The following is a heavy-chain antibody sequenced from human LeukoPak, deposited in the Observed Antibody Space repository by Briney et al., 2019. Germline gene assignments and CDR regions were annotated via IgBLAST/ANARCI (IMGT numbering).Heavy chain of an antibody. J-gene: IGHJ3*02. CDR2: IIGRGGST. CDR3: AREYTSREYYNSSGTRGAFDI. CDR1: GFTLSSYV. Sequence: GGSLRLSCAASGFTLSSYVLSLVRPAPGEGVGWVSPIIGRGGSTYYADSVKGRFTISRDNSKNTLYLQKNSLRVEDPAVYYGAREYTSREYYNSSGTRGAFDIWGQGTMVTVSS. V-gene: IGHV3-23*01. D-gene: IGHD3-22*01.